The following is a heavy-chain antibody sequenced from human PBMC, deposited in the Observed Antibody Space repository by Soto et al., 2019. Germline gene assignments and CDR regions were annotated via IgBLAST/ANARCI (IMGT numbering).Heavy chain of an antibody. CDR2: ISGSGGST. V-gene: IGHV3-23*01. Sequence: EVQLLESGGGLVQPGGSLRLSCAASGFTFSSYAMSWVRQAPGKGLEWVSAISGSGGSTYYADSVKGRFTISRDNSKNMLYLQMNSLRAEDTAVYYCAKDLNYDFWSGSFDYWGQGTLVTVSS. J-gene: IGHJ4*02. CDR3: AKDLNYDFWSGSFDY. D-gene: IGHD3-3*01. CDR1: GFTFSSYA.